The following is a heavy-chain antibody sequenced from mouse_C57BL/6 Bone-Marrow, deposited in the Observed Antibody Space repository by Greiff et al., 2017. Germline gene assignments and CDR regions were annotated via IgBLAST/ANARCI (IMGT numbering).Heavy chain of an antibody. CDR1: GYTFTSYW. D-gene: IGHD1-1*01. Sequence: QVQLQQPGAELVKPGASVKLSCKASGYTFTSYWMHWVKQRPGQGLEWIGMIHPNSGSTNYNEKFKSKATLTVDKSSSTAYMQLSSLTSEDSAVYYCERRGYYGSSSPWFAYWGQGTLVTVSA. V-gene: IGHV1-64*01. CDR2: IHPNSGST. CDR3: ERRGYYGSSSPWFAY. J-gene: IGHJ3*01.